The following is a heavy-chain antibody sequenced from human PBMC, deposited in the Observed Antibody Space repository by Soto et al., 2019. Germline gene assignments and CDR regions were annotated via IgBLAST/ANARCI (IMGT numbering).Heavy chain of an antibody. V-gene: IGHV3-23*01. CDR2: ISENGGSRGGT. Sequence: EGHLLESGGGLVQPGGSPRLSCTASGFTFSNSAMIWVRQAPGQGLEWVASISENGGSRGGTYYADSVKGRFTISRHNSKSTLYLQVDSLTGADTAVYYCASAKAVVVAALGIWGQGTMVTVSS. J-gene: IGHJ3*02. D-gene: IGHD2-21*01. CDR3: ASAKAVVVAALGI. CDR1: GFTFSNSA.